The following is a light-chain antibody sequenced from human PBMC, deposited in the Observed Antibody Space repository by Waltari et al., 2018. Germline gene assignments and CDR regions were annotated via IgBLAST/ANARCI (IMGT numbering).Light chain of an antibody. CDR3: QHRSTWPH. V-gene: IGKV3-11*01. J-gene: IGKJ4*01. Sequence: EVVLTQSPATLSLSPGESATLSCRASQSISVYVAWYQHRPGQPPRLLIHDASIRATGIPARFSGSGSGTDFTLTIDTLEPEDFAIYYCQHRSTWPHFAGGTKVEVK. CDR2: DAS. CDR1: QSISVY.